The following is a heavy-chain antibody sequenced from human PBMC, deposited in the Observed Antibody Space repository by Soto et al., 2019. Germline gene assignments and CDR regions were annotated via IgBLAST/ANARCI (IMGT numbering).Heavy chain of an antibody. CDR1: GFTFSSYA. J-gene: IGHJ6*02. D-gene: IGHD6-19*01. CDR3: AKDQKRQWLERYYGMDV. V-gene: IGHV3-23*01. Sequence: GSLRLSCAASGFTFSSYAMSWVRQAPGKGLEWVSAISGSGGSTYYADSVKGRFTISRDNSKNTLYLQMNSLRAEDTAVYYCAKDQKRQWLERYYGMDVWGQGTTVTVYS. CDR2: ISGSGGST.